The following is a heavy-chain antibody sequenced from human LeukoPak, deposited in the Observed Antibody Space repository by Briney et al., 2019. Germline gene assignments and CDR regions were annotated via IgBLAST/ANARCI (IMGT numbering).Heavy chain of an antibody. CDR2: IDPYSGGT. J-gene: IGHJ3*02. CDR1: GYSFTGYY. CDR3: ARVQVSGLLGYCSSTSCASGVAFDI. D-gene: IGHD2-2*01. V-gene: IGHV1-2*06. Sequence: ASVKVSCKASGYSFTGYYLHWLRQAPGQGLEWMGRIDPYSGGTNYAPKFQGRVTMTRDTSISTAYMELSRLRSDDTAVYYCARVQVSGLLGYCSSTSCASGVAFDIWGQGTMVTVSS.